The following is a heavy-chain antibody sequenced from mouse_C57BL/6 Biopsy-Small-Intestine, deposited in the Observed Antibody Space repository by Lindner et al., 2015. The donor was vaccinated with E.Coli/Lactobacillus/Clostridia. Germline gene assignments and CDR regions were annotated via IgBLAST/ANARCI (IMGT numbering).Heavy chain of an antibody. Sequence: VQLQESGPELVKPGDSVKISCKASGYSFTGYFMNWVMQSHGKSLEWIGRINPYNGDTFYNQKFKGKATLTVDKSSSTAHMELRSLTSEDSAVYYCARGAGTDAMDYWGQGTSVTVSS. J-gene: IGHJ4*01. D-gene: IGHD4-1*01. CDR3: ARGAGTDAMDY. CDR2: INPYNGDT. CDR1: GYSFTGYF. V-gene: IGHV1-20*01.